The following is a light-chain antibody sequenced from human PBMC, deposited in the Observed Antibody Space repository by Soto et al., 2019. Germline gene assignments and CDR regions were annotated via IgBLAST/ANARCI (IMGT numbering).Light chain of an antibody. CDR1: QGISRW. J-gene: IGKJ1*01. CDR3: QQYNSYWWT. V-gene: IGKV1-5*03. Sequence: DIQMTQSPSTLSASVGDRVTITCRASQGISRWLAWYQQKPGKAPKLLIYKASSLESGVPSRFSGSGSGTEFTLTISSLQPDDFATYYCQQYNSYWWTFGQGTKVEIK. CDR2: KAS.